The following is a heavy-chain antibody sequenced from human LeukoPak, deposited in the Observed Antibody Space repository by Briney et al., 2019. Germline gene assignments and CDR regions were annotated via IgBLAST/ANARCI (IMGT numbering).Heavy chain of an antibody. CDR2: IIPIFGTA. D-gene: IGHD5-18*01. CDR1: GGTFSSYA. CDR3: ARYSYGYNWFDP. Sequence: SVKVSCKASGGTFSSYAISWVRQAPGQGLEWMGRIIPIFGTANYAQKFQGRVTITTDESTSTAYMELSSLRSEDTAVYYCARYSYGYNWFDPWGQGTLVTVSS. V-gene: IGHV1-69*05. J-gene: IGHJ5*02.